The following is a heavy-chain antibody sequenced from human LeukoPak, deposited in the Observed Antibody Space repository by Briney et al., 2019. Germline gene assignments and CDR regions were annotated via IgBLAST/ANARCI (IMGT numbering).Heavy chain of an antibody. Sequence: GGPLRLPCTASGFPYRNAHVNGLPDSRGKGLECVGRIKSKTDGGTTDYAAPVKDRFTISRDNPKNTLYLQMNSLKTEDTAVYYCTTFSTAKGVIWGQGTMVTVSS. D-gene: IGHD4/OR15-4a*01. J-gene: IGHJ3*02. V-gene: IGHV3-15*07. CDR1: GFPYRNAH. CDR2: IKSKTDGGTT. CDR3: TTFSTAKGVI.